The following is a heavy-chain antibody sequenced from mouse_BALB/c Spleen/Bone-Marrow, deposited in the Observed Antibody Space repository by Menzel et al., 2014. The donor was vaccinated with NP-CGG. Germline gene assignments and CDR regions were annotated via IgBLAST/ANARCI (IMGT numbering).Heavy chain of an antibody. Sequence: EVKLVESGGGLVQPGGSLKLSCAALGFDFSRYWMSWVRQAPGKGLEWIGEINPDSSTINYTPSLKDKFIISRDNAKNTLYLQMSKVRSEDTALYYCARRGYDGYWYFDVWGAGTTVTVSS. CDR1: GFDFSRYW. CDR3: ARRGYDGYWYFDV. V-gene: IGHV4-1*02. CDR2: INPDSSTI. J-gene: IGHJ1*01. D-gene: IGHD2-3*01.